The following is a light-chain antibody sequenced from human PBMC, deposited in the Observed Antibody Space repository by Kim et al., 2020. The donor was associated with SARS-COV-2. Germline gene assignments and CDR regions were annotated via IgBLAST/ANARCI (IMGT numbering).Light chain of an antibody. CDR1: QDINNY. J-gene: IGKJ2*01. CDR2: AAS. Sequence: DIQMTQSPSSLSASVGDRVTITCRASQDINNYLAWFQQKPGTAPKSLIYAASNLQSGVPSKFSGSGSGTDFTHTISSLQPEDFATYYCQQYSTYPQTFGQGTKLEIK. CDR3: QQYSTYPQT. V-gene: IGKV1-16*02.